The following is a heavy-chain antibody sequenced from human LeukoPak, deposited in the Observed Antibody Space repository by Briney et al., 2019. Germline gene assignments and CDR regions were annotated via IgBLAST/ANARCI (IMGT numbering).Heavy chain of an antibody. D-gene: IGHD2-2*02. CDR3: GRGFSIVPAGIPDY. V-gene: IGHV3-74*01. CDR1: GFTFGSYW. Sequence: GGSLRLSCAASGFTFGSYWMHWVRQAPGRGLVWVSRINTDGGSTTYADSVKGRFTISRDNAKNTLYLQMNSLRAEDTAVYYCGRGFSIVPAGIPDYWGLGTLVTVSS. J-gene: IGHJ4*02. CDR2: INTDGGST.